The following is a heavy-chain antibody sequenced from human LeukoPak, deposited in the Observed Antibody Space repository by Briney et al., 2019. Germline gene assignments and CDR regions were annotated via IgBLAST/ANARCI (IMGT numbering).Heavy chain of an antibody. CDR2: INSDGSST. Sequence: GGSPRLSCAASGFTFSTYWMHWVRQAPGKGLVWVSRINSDGSSTRYADSVKGRFTISRDNAKNTLYLQMNSLRAEDTAVYLCGSGPTGFAWGQGTLVTVSS. CDR3: GSGPTGFA. D-gene: IGHD1-14*01. J-gene: IGHJ5*02. CDR1: GFTFSTYW. V-gene: IGHV3-74*01.